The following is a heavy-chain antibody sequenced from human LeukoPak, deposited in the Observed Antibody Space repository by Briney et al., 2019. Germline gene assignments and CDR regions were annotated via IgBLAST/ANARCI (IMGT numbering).Heavy chain of an antibody. V-gene: IGHV3-23*01. CDR1: GFTFSTYA. D-gene: IGHD6-6*01. CDR2: ISGGGAT. CDR3: ARVGKAARSEWFDP. J-gene: IGHJ5*02. Sequence: GGSLRLSCAASGFTFSTYAMTWVRQAPGKGLDWVSAISGGGATYYADSVKARFTISRDNSKNTLYLQMNSLRADDTAVHYCARVGKAARSEWFDPWGQGTLVTVSS.